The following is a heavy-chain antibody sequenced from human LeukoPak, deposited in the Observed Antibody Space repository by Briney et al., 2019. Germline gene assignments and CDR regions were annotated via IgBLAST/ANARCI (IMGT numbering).Heavy chain of an antibody. CDR1: GGSISSHY. CDR2: IYYSGST. V-gene: IGHV4-59*11. Sequence: PSETLSLTCTVSGGSISSHYWSWIRQPPGKGLEWIGYIYYSGSTNYNPSLKSRVTISVDTSKNQFSLKLSSVTAADTAVYYCARDDGSLQHWGRGTLVTVSS. J-gene: IGHJ1*01. D-gene: IGHD5-24*01. CDR3: ARDDGSLQH.